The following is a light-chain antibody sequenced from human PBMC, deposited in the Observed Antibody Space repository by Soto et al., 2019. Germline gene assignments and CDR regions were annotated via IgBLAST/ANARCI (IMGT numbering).Light chain of an antibody. V-gene: IGKV1-39*01. Sequence: DIQMTQSPSSLSASVGDRVTITCRASQSISSYLNWYQQKPGKAPKLLIYAASSLQSGVPSRFSGSGSGTEFTLTISSLQADDIATYFCQQSYTYPWTFGQGTKVDIK. CDR2: AAS. J-gene: IGKJ1*01. CDR1: QSISSY. CDR3: QQSYTYPWT.